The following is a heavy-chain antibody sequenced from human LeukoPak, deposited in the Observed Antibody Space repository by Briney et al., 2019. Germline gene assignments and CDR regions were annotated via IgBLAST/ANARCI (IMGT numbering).Heavy chain of an antibody. CDR2: IYYSGST. V-gene: IGHV4-39*07. Sequence: SETLSLTCTVSGGSISSSSYYWGWIRQPPGKGLEWIGSIYYSGSTYYNPSLKSRVTISVDTSKNQFSLKLSSVTAADTAVYYCARDLLPAATAGYFDYWGQGTPVTVSS. CDR3: ARDLLPAATAGYFDY. D-gene: IGHD2-15*01. J-gene: IGHJ4*02. CDR1: GGSISSSSYY.